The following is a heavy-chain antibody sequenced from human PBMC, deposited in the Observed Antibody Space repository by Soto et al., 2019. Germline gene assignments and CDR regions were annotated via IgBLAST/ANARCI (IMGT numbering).Heavy chain of an antibody. CDR3: ARREYSSGWYAV. Sequence: GESLKISCKGSGYSFTSYWISWVRQMPGKGLEWMGRIDLSDSYTNYSPSFQGHVTISADKSISTAYLQWSSLKASDTAMYYCARREYSSGWYAVWGQGITVTVSS. CDR2: IDLSDSYT. CDR1: GYSFTSYW. V-gene: IGHV5-10-1*01. J-gene: IGHJ6*02. D-gene: IGHD6-19*01.